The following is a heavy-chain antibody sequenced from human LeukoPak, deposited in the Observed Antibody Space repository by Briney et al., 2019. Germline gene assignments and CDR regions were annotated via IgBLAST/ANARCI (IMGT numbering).Heavy chain of an antibody. CDR1: GFTFSSYG. CDR3: AKDLHFLSSGWYAFDY. CDR2: IWYDGSNK. Sequence: GRSLRLPCAASGFTFSSYGMHWVRQAPGKGLEWVAVIWYDGSNKYYADSVKGRFTISRGNSKNTLYLQMNSLRAEDTAVYYCAKDLHFLSSGWYAFDYWGQGTLVTVSS. J-gene: IGHJ4*02. V-gene: IGHV3-33*06. D-gene: IGHD6-19*01.